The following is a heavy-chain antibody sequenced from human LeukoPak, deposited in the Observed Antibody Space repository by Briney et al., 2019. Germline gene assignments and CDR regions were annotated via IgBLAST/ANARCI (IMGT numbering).Heavy chain of an antibody. J-gene: IGHJ4*02. Sequence: GGSLRLSCAASGFTFSSYGMHWVRQAPGKGLEWVAVIWYDRSNKYYADSVKGRFTISRDNSKNTLYLQMNSLRAEDTAVYYCAKDRTWFGESDFDYWGQGTLVTVSS. CDR3: AKDRTWFGESDFDY. CDR2: IWYDRSNK. D-gene: IGHD3-10*01. CDR1: GFTFSSYG. V-gene: IGHV3-33*06.